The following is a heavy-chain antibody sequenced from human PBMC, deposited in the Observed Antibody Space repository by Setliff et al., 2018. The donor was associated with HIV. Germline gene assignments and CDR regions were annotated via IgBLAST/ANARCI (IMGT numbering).Heavy chain of an antibody. CDR3: AKTPLY. Sequence: PGGSLRLSCAASGFIFRSFAMNWVRQAPGKGLEWVSIISGTGADTYYADSVKGRFAISRDNSKNTLYLQMNSLRAEDTAVYYCAKTPLYWGQGTLVTVSS. CDR2: ISGTGADT. CDR1: GFIFRSFA. V-gene: IGHV3-23*01. J-gene: IGHJ4*02.